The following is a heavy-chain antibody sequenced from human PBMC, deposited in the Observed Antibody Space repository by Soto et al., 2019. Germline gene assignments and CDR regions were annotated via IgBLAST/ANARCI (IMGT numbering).Heavy chain of an antibody. D-gene: IGHD2-2*01. Sequence: SETLSLTCTVSGGSISSSSYYWGWIRQPPGKGLEWIGSIYYSGSTYYNPSLKSRVTISVDTSKNQFSLKLSSVTAADTAVYYCARSIVVVPAAYRYWYFDLWGRGTLVTVSS. CDR1: GGSISSSSYY. CDR2: IYYSGST. V-gene: IGHV4-39*01. CDR3: ARSIVVVPAAYRYWYFDL. J-gene: IGHJ2*01.